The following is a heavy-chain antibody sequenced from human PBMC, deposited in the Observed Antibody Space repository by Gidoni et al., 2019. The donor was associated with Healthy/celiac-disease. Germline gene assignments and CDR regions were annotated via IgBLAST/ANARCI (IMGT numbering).Heavy chain of an antibody. CDR2: IYYSGST. CDR1: GGSISSRSYY. V-gene: IGHV4-39*07. J-gene: IGHJ4*02. CDR3: AREGIIAAAGTDYFDY. Sequence: QLQLQESGPGLVKPSETLSLTCTVSGGSISSRSYYWGWIRQPPGKGLEWIGSIYYSGSTYYNPSLKSRVTISVDTSKNQFSLKLSSVTAADTAVYYCAREGIIAAAGTDYFDYWGQGTLVTVSS. D-gene: IGHD6-13*01.